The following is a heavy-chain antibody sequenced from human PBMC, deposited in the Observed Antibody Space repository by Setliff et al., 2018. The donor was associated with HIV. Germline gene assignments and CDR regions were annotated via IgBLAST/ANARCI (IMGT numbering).Heavy chain of an antibody. CDR3: ARDLYTSGWPNWFDP. V-gene: IGHV1-18*04. CDR2: INPNNDKT. D-gene: IGHD6-19*01. Sequence: ASVKVSCKASGYTFSGYYLHWVRRAPGQGLEWMGWINPNNDKTNYAQKFQGRVTMTTDRSTKTAYLDLGSLRPDDTAVYYCARDLYTSGWPNWFDPWGPGTLVTVSS. CDR1: GYTFSGYY. J-gene: IGHJ5*02.